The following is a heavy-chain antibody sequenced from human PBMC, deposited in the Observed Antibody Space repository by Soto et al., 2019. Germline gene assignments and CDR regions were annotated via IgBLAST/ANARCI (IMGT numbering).Heavy chain of an antibody. CDR2: ISYDGSNK. Sequence: QVQLVESGGGVVQPGRSLRLSCAASGFTFSSYAMHWVRQAPGKGLEWVAVISYDGSNKYYADSVKGRFTISRDNSKNTLYLQMNSLRAEDTAVYYCASPIMRSSRGTFRYYYGSGSQSPRMDVWGQGTTVTVSS. V-gene: IGHV3-30-3*01. CDR3: ASPIMRSSRGTFRYYYGSGSQSPRMDV. CDR1: GFTFSSYA. D-gene: IGHD3-10*01. J-gene: IGHJ6*02.